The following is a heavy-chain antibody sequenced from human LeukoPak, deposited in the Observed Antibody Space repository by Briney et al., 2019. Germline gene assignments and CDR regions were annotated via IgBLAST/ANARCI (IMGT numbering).Heavy chain of an antibody. D-gene: IGHD3-9*01. CDR3: ARDMTGPVDY. CDR1: GFTFMSNW. Sequence: GGSLRLSCAASGFTFMSNWMHCVRQAPGKGLVWVSRINPDGSYTSYADSVKGRFTISRDNAKNTLYLQMNSLRAEDTAAYYCARDMTGPVDYWGQGTLVTVSS. CDR2: INPDGSYT. V-gene: IGHV3-74*01. J-gene: IGHJ4*02.